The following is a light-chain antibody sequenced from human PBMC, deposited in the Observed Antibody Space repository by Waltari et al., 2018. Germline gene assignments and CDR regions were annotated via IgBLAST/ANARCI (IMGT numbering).Light chain of an antibody. Sequence: EIVLTQSPGTLSLSPGERATLSCRASQTVRTTYLAWYQQKPVQAPTLLLYGASSRATSIPDRFSGIGSGTDFSLTISSLEPEDFAVYYCQQYDISPLTFGGGTKVEIK. J-gene: IGKJ4*01. CDR3: QQYDISPLT. CDR1: QTVRTTY. CDR2: GAS. V-gene: IGKV3-20*01.